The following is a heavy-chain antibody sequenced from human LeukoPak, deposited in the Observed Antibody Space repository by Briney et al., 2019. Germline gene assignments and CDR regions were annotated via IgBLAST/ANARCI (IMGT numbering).Heavy chain of an antibody. CDR3: ARAGRRTGYYIGY. CDR1: GGSFSGYY. J-gene: IGHJ4*02. D-gene: IGHD3/OR15-3a*01. V-gene: IGHV4-34*01. Sequence: TSETLSLTCAVYGGSFSGYYWSWIRQPPGKGLEWIGEINHSGSTNYNPSLKSRVTISVDTSKNQFSLKLSSVTAADTAVYYCARAGRRTGYYIGYWGQGTLVTVSS. CDR2: INHSGST.